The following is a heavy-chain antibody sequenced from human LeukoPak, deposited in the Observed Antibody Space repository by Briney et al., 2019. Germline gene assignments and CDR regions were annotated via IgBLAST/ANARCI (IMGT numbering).Heavy chain of an antibody. CDR1: GVSISSYY. Sequence: SETLSLTCTVSGVSISSYYWSWIRQPPGKGLEWIGYIYYSGSTNYNPSLKSRVTISVDTSKNQFSLKLSSVTAADTAVYYCARDYYDSSGYYHDAFDIWGQGTMVTVSS. J-gene: IGHJ3*02. D-gene: IGHD3-22*01. V-gene: IGHV4-59*01. CDR2: IYYSGST. CDR3: ARDYYDSSGYYHDAFDI.